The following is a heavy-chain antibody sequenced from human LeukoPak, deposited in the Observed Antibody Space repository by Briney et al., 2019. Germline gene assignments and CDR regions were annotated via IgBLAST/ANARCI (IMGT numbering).Heavy chain of an antibody. D-gene: IGHD3-9*01. J-gene: IGHJ6*02. CDR2: IYYSGST. V-gene: IGHV4-59*01. Sequence: SETLSLTCTVSGGSISSYYWSWIRQPPGKGLEWIGYIYYSGSTNYNPSLKSRVTIPVDTSKNQFSLKLSSVTAADTAVYYCARAGILTGRLYYYYGMDVWGQGTTVTVSS. CDR1: GGSISSYY. CDR3: ARAGILTGRLYYYYGMDV.